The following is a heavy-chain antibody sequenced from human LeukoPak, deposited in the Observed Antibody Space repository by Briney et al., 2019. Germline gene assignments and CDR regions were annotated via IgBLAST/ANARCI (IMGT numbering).Heavy chain of an antibody. CDR3: ARGSGYSYGSFDY. D-gene: IGHD5-18*01. CDR1: RFTFSSYW. CDR2: INGDGSAT. J-gene: IGHJ4*02. V-gene: IGHV3-74*01. Sequence: GGSLRLSCAASRFTFSSYWMHWVRQAPGKGLVWVSHINGDGSATIYADSVKGRFTISRDNAKNTLYLQMNSLRAEDAAVYYCARGSGYSYGSFDYWGQGTLVTVSS.